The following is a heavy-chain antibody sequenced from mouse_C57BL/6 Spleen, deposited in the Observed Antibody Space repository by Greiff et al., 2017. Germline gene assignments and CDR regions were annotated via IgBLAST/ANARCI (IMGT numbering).Heavy chain of an antibody. V-gene: IGHV2-2*01. D-gene: IGHD1-1*02. CDR3: ARNLSPGGDFDV. CDR2: IWSGGST. J-gene: IGHJ1*03. Sequence: QVQLQQSGPGLVQPSQSLSITCTVSGFSLTSYGVHWVRQSPGQGLEWLGVIWSGGSTDYNAAFISRLSISKDNSKGQVFFKMNSLQADDTATDYCARNLSPGGDFDVWGTGTTVTVSS. CDR1: GFSLTSYG.